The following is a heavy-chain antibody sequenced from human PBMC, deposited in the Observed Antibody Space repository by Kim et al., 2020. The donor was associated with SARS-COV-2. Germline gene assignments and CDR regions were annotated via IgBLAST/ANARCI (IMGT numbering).Heavy chain of an antibody. V-gene: IGHV1-2*02. CDR3: ARKLATMVRGVIIGPYNWFDP. D-gene: IGHD3-10*01. J-gene: IGHJ5*02. CDR2: INPNSGGT. Sequence: ASVKVSCKASGYTFTGYYMHWVRQAPGQGLEWMGWINPNSGGTNYAQKFQGRVTMTRDTSISTAYMELSRLRSDDTAVYYCARKLATMVRGVIIGPYNWFDPWGQGTLVTVSS. CDR1: GYTFTGYY.